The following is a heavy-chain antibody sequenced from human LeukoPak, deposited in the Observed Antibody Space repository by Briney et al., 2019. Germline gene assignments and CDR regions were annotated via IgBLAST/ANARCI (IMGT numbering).Heavy chain of an antibody. CDR1: GDSVSSNSAA. Sequence: QTLSLTFAISGDSVSSNSAAWNWIRQSPSRGLEWLGRTYYRSKWYNDYAVSVKSRITINPDTSKNQFSLQLNSVTPEDTAVYYCARGYYYDSSGYYYVENWGQGTLVTVSS. J-gene: IGHJ4*02. CDR3: ARGYYYDSSGYYYVEN. D-gene: IGHD3-22*01. V-gene: IGHV6-1*01. CDR2: TYYRSKWYN.